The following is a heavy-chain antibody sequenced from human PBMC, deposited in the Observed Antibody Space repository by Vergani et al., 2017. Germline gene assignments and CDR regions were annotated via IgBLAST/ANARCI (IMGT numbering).Heavy chain of an antibody. V-gene: IGHV4-39*01. CDR3: ARYLRRVVVAATEGFDY. CDR1: GGSISSSSYY. CDR2: IYYSGST. D-gene: IGHD2-15*01. Sequence: QVQPQESGPGLVKPSETLSLTCTVSGGSISSSSYYWGWIRQPPGKGLEWIGSIYYSGSTYYNPSLKSRVTISVDTSKNQFSLKLSSLTAADTAVYYCARYLRRVVVAATEGFDYWGQGTLVTVSS. J-gene: IGHJ4*02.